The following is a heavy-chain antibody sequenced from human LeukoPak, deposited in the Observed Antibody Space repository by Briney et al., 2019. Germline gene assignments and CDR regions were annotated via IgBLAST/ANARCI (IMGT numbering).Heavy chain of an antibody. CDR1: GFSFSTYG. J-gene: IGHJ4*02. CDR3: TRDPQGSGYAFDY. D-gene: IGHD3-3*01. Sequence: GGSLGLSCAASGFSFSTYGMHWVRQTPGKGLEWVATIWTDGSNKFYADSVKGRFTISRDDSKNTLYLQMNSLRAEDTAVYSCTRDPQGSGYAFDYWGQGTLVTVSS. V-gene: IGHV3-33*01. CDR2: IWTDGSNK.